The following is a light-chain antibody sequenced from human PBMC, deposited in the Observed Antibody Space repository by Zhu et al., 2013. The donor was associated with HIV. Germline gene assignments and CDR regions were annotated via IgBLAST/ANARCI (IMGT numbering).Light chain of an antibody. CDR1: SSDIGGYNY. CDR2: EVS. V-gene: IGLV2-14*01. J-gene: IGLJ3*02. CDR3: SSYTRMSTLV. Sequence: QSALTQPASVSGSPGQSITISCTGTSSDIGGYNYVSWYQRHPGKAPKLMIFEVSNRPSGVSDRFSGSKSGNTASLTLSGLQAEDEADYYCSSYTRMSTLVFGGGTKLTVL.